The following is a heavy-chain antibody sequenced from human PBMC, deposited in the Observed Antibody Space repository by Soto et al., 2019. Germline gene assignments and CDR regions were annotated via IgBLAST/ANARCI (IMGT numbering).Heavy chain of an antibody. Sequence: QVQLVQSGAEVKKPGSSVKVSCKASGGTFSSYTISWVRQAPGQGLEWMGRIIPILGIANYAQKFQGRVTITADKSTRTAYMELSSLRSEDTAVYYCARADCSSTSCYVHYYYYGMDVWGQGTTVTVSS. D-gene: IGHD2-2*01. V-gene: IGHV1-69*02. CDR2: IIPILGIA. J-gene: IGHJ6*02. CDR1: GGTFSSYT. CDR3: ARADCSSTSCYVHYYYYGMDV.